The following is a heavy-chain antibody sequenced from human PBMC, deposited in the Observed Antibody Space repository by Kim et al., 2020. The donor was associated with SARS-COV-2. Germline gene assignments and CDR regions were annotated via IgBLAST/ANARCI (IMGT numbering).Heavy chain of an antibody. J-gene: IGHJ5*02. V-gene: IGHV5-51*01. Sequence: GESLKISCKGSGYNFASYWIGWVRQMPGKGLEWMGIIYPGDSHTRYSPSFQGQVTISADKSITTAYLQWSSLKASDTAMYYCARRTTAAGRRWFDPWGQGTLVTVSS. CDR2: IYPGDSHT. CDR3: ARRTTAAGRRWFDP. CDR1: GYNFASYW. D-gene: IGHD6-13*01.